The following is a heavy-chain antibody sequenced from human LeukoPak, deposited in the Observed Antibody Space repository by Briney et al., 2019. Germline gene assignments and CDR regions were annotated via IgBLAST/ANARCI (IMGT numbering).Heavy chain of an antibody. D-gene: IGHD4-17*01. CDR1: GYSISSGYY. CDR3: ARALTVTRDY. J-gene: IGHJ4*02. Sequence: PSETLSLTCTVSGYSISSGYYWGWIRQPPGKGLEWIGSIYHSGSTYYNPSLKSRVTISVDTSKNQFSLKLSSVIAADTAVYYCARALTVTRDYWGQGTLVTVSS. CDR2: IYHSGST. V-gene: IGHV4-38-2*02.